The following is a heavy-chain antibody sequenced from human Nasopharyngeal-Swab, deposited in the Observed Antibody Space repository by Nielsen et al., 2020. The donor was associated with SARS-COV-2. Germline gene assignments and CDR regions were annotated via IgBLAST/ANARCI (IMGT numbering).Heavy chain of an antibody. CDR2: ISGSGGST. CDR3: AKDPSRYDIGGMDV. CDR1: GFTFSSYA. V-gene: IGHV3-23*01. Sequence: SLKISCAASGFTFSSYAMSWVRQAPGKGLEWVSAISGSGGSTYYADSVKGRFTISRHNSKNTLYLQMNSLRAEDTAVYYCAKDPSRYDIGGMDVWGQGTTVTVSS. J-gene: IGHJ6*02. D-gene: IGHD3-9*01.